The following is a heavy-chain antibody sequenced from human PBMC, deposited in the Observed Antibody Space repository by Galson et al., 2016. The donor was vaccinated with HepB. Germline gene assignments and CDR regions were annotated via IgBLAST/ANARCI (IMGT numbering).Heavy chain of an antibody. V-gene: IGHV3-7*04. CDR2: INQDGSEK. J-gene: IGHJ4*02. D-gene: IGHD1-1*01. Sequence: SLRLPCAASGLTFSRFWMTWVRQAPGKGLEWVANINQDGSEKHYLDSVRGRFTLSRDNAKNSLYLQMNSLRAEDTAVYFCARAYQYTLDYWGQGTLVTVSS. CDR3: ARAYQYTLDY. CDR1: GLTFSRFW.